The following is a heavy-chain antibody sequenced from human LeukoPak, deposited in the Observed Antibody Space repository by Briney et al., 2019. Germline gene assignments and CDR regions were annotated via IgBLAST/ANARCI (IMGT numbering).Heavy chain of an antibody. D-gene: IGHD3-10*01. V-gene: IGHV1-69*06. Sequence: ASVKVSCKASGGTFSSYAISWVRQAPGQGLEWMGGIIPIFGTANYAQKFQGRVTITADKSTSTAYMELSSLRSEDTAVYYCARDIKIMVRGGYGMDVWGKGTTVTVSS. CDR3: ARDIKIMVRGGYGMDV. J-gene: IGHJ6*04. CDR2: IIPIFGTA. CDR1: GGTFSSYA.